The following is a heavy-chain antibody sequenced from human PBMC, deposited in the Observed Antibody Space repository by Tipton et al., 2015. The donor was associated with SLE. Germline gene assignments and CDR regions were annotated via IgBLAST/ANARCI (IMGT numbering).Heavy chain of an antibody. CDR1: GDSISDGDYY. V-gene: IGHV4-31*03. CDR2: IYYNGRS. J-gene: IGHJ4*02. Sequence: TLSLTCTVSGDSISDGDYYWSWIRQHPGKGLEWLAYIYYNGRSYSNPSLKSRVTMSLDTSKNQFSLKLSSVTAADTAVYYCARRSTGLSIAVAGTIDYWGQGTLVTVSS. CDR3: ARRSTGLSIAVAGTIDY. D-gene: IGHD6-19*01.